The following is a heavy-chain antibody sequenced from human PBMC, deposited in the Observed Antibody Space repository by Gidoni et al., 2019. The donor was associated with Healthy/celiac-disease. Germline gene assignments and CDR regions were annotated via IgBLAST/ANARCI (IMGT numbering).Heavy chain of an antibody. Sequence: QVQLVQSGAEVKKPGASVKVSCQASGYTFTSYGISWVRQAPGKGLEWGGGSGDYNVNNTHAQTLQGVVTMTTDTATSTAYMELRSLRSDDTAVYYCARDRKRSSWTSMDVWGQGTTVTVSS. V-gene: IGHV1-18*04. CDR3: ARDRKRSSWTSMDV. J-gene: IGHJ6*02. CDR2: SGDYNVNN. CDR1: GYTFTSYG. D-gene: IGHD6-13*01.